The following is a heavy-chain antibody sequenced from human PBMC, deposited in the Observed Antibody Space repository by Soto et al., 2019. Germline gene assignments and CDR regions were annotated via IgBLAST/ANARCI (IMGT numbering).Heavy chain of an antibody. CDR1: AGSLSDYY. V-gene: IGHV4-59*01. D-gene: IGHD2-21*01. Sequence: KTSETLSLTCTVSAGSLSDYYWSWIRQSPGKGLEWIGYIHHSGHTNYNPSLKSRVTISVDTSKNQFSLMVTSVTAADTAVYYCAREGGGGTIAFDYWGQGALVTVSS. CDR2: IHHSGHT. CDR3: AREGGGGTIAFDY. J-gene: IGHJ4*02.